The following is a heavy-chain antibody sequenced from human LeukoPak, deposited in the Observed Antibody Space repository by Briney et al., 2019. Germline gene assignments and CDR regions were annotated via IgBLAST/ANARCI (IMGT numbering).Heavy chain of an antibody. CDR3: ARQRPIASAFDI. V-gene: IGHV1-69*06. D-gene: IGHD6-25*01. J-gene: IGHJ3*02. Sequence: ASVKVSCKASGGTFSSYAISWVRQAPGQGLEWMGGIIPIFGTANYAQKFQGRVTITADKSTSTAYMELSSLRSEDTAVYYCARQRPIASAFDIWGQGTMVTVSS. CDR1: GGTFSSYA. CDR2: IIPIFGTA.